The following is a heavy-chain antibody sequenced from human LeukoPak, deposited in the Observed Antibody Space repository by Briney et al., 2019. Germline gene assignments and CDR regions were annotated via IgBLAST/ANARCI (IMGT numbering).Heavy chain of an antibody. CDR2: INPNSGGT. CDR1: GYTFTGYY. Sequence: GASVKVSCKASGYTFTGYYMHWVRQAPGQGLEWMGWINPNSGGTNYAQKFQGRVTMTRDTSISTAYMELSRLRSDDTAVYYCGITIFGVARAFDIWGQGTMVTVSS. D-gene: IGHD3-3*01. V-gene: IGHV1-2*02. CDR3: GITIFGVARAFDI. J-gene: IGHJ3*02.